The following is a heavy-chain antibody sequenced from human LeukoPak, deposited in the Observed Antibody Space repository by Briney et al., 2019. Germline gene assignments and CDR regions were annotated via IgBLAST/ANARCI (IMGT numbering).Heavy chain of an antibody. D-gene: IGHD6-13*01. J-gene: IGHJ5*02. CDR3: ATRPDIAAAGPGWFDP. CDR2: INHSGST. CDR1: GGSFSGYY. Sequence: SETLSLTCAVYGGSFSGYYWSWIRQPPGKGLEWIGEINHSGSTNYNPSLKSRVTISVDASKNQFSLKLSSVTAADTAVYYCATRPDIAAAGPGWFDPWGQGTLVTVSS. V-gene: IGHV4-34*01.